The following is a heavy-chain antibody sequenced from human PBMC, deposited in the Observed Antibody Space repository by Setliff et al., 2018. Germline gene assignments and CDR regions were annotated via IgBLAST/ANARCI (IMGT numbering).Heavy chain of an antibody. D-gene: IGHD1-26*01. Sequence: SVKVSCKASGGTFSNYDISWVRQAPGQGLEWMGGIIPIFGTTNYAQRFQGRVTITTDESTSTAYMELSSLRSEDTAVYFCVREYSGGGLTWGQGTMVTVSS. CDR2: IIPIFGTT. J-gene: IGHJ3*01. V-gene: IGHV1-69*05. CDR1: GGTFSNYD. CDR3: VREYSGGGLT.